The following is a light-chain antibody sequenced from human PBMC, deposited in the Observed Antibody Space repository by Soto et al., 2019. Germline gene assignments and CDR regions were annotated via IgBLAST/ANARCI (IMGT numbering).Light chain of an antibody. V-gene: IGKV3-15*01. J-gene: IGKJ4*01. Sequence: EIVMTQSPVTLSVSPGERATLSCRASQSVSSNLAWYQQKPGQAPRLLIYGASTRATDIPARFSGSGSGTEFILNISSLQSEDFAVYYCQQYNKWPLTFGGGTKVEIK. CDR2: GAS. CDR1: QSVSSN. CDR3: QQYNKWPLT.